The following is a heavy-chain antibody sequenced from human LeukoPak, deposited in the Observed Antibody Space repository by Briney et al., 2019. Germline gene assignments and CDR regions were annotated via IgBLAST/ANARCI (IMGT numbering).Heavy chain of an antibody. Sequence: GGSQRLSCAASGFTFSSYAMSWVRQAPGKGLEWVSAISGSGGSTYYADSVKGRFTISRDNSKNTLYLQMNSLRAEDTAVYYCARDSRYVYYYDSSGYSYFDYWGQGTLVTVSS. D-gene: IGHD3-22*01. CDR1: GFTFSSYA. J-gene: IGHJ4*02. CDR2: ISGSGGST. CDR3: ARDSRYVYYYDSSGYSYFDY. V-gene: IGHV3-23*01.